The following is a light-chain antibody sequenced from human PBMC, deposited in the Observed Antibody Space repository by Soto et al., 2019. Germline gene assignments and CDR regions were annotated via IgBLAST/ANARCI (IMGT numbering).Light chain of an antibody. CDR2: AAS. CDR1: QSISSY. J-gene: IGKJ5*01. CDR3: QQSYSTPLD. Sequence: DLQMTQSPSSLSASVGDRVTITCRASQSISSYLNWYQQKPGKAPKLLIYAASSLQSGVPSRFSGSGSGTDFTLTISSLQPEDFATYYCQQSYSTPLDFGQGTRLEIK. V-gene: IGKV1-39*01.